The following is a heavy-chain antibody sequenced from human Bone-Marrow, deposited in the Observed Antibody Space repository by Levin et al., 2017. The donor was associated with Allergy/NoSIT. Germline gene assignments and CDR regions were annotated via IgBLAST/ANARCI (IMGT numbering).Heavy chain of an antibody. CDR1: GDSFRNYY. D-gene: IGHD5-12*01. CDR2: IFHSGST. J-gene: IGHJ4*02. V-gene: IGHV4-59*13. CDR3: ARGGGGYEFYFDL. Sequence: SQTLSLTCTVSGDSFRNYYWSWIRQPPGRGLEWIGYIFHSGSTTSNPSLQSRVIISVDTSQNQFSLELSSVTAADTAVYYCARGGGGYEFYFDLWGQGALVTVSS.